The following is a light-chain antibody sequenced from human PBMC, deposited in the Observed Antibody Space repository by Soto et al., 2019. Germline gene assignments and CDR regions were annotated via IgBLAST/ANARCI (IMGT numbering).Light chain of an antibody. V-gene: IGLV1-44*01. CDR3: AAWDDSLNGWG. Sequence: QSVLTQPPSASGTPGQRVTISCSGRSSNIGSNTVNWYQQLPGTSPKLLIYSNNQRPSGVPDRFSGSKSGTSAYLAISGLQSENEADYYCAAWDDSLNGWGFGGGTKLTVL. J-gene: IGLJ3*02. CDR2: SNN. CDR1: SSNIGSNT.